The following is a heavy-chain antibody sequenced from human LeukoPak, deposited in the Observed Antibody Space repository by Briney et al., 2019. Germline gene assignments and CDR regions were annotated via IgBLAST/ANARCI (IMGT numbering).Heavy chain of an antibody. Sequence: GGSLRLSCATSGFSFSSYAMSWVRQAPGKGLEWVSAMSSSDDGRYYAASVRGRFTISRDTSRSTLYLQMNSLRAEDAAIYYCAKAPVTSCRGAFCYPFDYWGQGTLVTVSS. J-gene: IGHJ4*02. CDR1: GFSFSSYA. V-gene: IGHV3-23*01. CDR2: MSSSDDGR. CDR3: AKAPVTSCRGAFCYPFDY. D-gene: IGHD2-15*01.